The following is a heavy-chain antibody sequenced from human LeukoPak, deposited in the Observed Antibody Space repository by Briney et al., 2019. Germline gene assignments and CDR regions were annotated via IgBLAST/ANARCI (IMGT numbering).Heavy chain of an antibody. CDR2: ISSSSSYI. CDR3: ARDYGDYAGEFDY. CDR1: GLTFSSYS. V-gene: IGHV3-21*01. Sequence: GGSLRLSCAASGLTFSSYSMNWVRQAPGKGLEWVSSISSSSSYIYYADSVKGRFTISRDNAKNSLYLQMNSLRAEDTAVYYCARDYGDYAGEFDYWGQGTLVTVSS. J-gene: IGHJ4*02. D-gene: IGHD4-17*01.